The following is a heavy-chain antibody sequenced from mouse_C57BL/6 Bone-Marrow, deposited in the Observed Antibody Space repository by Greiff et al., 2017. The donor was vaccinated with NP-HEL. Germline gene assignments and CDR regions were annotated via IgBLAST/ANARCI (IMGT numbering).Heavy chain of an antibody. D-gene: IGHD1-1*01. CDR1: GYAFTNYL. J-gene: IGHJ3*01. CDR3: AGSGYGSGPAGFAY. V-gene: IGHV1-54*01. Sequence: VQLQQSGAELVRPGTSVKVSCKASGYAFTNYLIEWVKQRPGQGLEWIGVINPGSGGTNYNEKFKGKATLTADKSSSTAYMQLSSLTSEDSAVYFCAGSGYGSGPAGFAYWGQGTLVTVSA. CDR2: INPGSGGT.